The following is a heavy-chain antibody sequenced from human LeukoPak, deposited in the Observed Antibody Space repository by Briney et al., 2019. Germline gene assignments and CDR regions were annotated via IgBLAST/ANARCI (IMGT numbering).Heavy chain of an antibody. CDR3: ARVRHCSGGSCWDAFDI. CDR1: GGSISSHY. CDR2: IYYSGST. D-gene: IGHD2-15*01. Sequence: SETLSLTCTVSGGSISSHYRSWIRQPPGKGLEWIGYIYYSGSTNYNPSLKSRVTISVDTSKNQFSLKLSSVTAADTAVYYCARVRHCSGGSCWDAFDIWGQGTMVTVSS. J-gene: IGHJ3*02. V-gene: IGHV4-59*11.